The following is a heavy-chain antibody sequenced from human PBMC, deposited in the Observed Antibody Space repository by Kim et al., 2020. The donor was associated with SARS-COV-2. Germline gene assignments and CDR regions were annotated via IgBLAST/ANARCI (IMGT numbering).Heavy chain of an antibody. Sequence: DSVKARFTISRDNSKNTLYLQMNSLRAEDTAVYYCARGSSGWFGRWFDPWGQGTLVTVSS. V-gene: IGHV3-30*07. CDR3: ARGSSGWFGRWFDP. D-gene: IGHD6-19*01. J-gene: IGHJ5*02.